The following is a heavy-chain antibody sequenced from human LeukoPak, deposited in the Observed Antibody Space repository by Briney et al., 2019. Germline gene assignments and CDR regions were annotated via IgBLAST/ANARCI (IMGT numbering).Heavy chain of an antibody. Sequence: PGGSLRLSCAASGSTFSSYAMHWVRQAPGKGLEWVAVISYDGSNKYYADSVKGRFTISRDNSKNTLYLQMNSLRAEDTAVYYCARNGDVAAMFWYFDYWGQGTLVTVSS. CDR1: GSTFSSYA. D-gene: IGHD2-15*01. V-gene: IGHV3-30*04. CDR2: ISYDGSNK. J-gene: IGHJ4*02. CDR3: ARNGDVAAMFWYFDY.